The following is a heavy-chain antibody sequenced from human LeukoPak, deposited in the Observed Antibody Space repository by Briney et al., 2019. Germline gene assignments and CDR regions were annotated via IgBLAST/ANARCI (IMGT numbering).Heavy chain of an antibody. V-gene: IGHV4-34*01. CDR1: GGSFSGYY. Sequence: SETLSLTCAVYGGSFSGYYWSWLRQPPGKGLEWIGEINHSGSTNYNPSLKSRVTISVDTSKNQFSLKLSSVTAADTAVYYCARDRSYGGNDAFDIGGQGTMVTVSS. CDR3: ARDRSYGGNDAFDI. D-gene: IGHD4-23*01. J-gene: IGHJ3*02. CDR2: INHSGST.